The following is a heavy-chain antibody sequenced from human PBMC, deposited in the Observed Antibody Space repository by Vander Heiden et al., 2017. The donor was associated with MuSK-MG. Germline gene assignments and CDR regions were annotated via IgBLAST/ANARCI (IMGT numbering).Heavy chain of an antibody. CDR1: GFTFSIYW. CDR3: ARGLHQLLFGYNYYATDV. CDR2: INSDGTTS. D-gene: IGHD2-2*01. Sequence: EVQLVESGGGLVQPGESLRLSCAASGFTFSIYWMHWVRQAPGKGLVWVSRINSDGTTSNYADSVKGRFTISRDNAKNTLYLQMNGLRAEDTAVYYCARGLHQLLFGYNYYATDVWGQGTTVTVSS. V-gene: IGHV3-74*01. J-gene: IGHJ6*02.